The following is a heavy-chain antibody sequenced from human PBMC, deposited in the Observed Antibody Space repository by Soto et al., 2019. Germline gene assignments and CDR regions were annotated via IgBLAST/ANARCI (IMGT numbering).Heavy chain of an antibody. J-gene: IGHJ5*02. D-gene: IGHD3-22*01. CDR1: GGTFSSYA. CDR2: IIPIFGTA. V-gene: IGHV1-69*13. Sequence: ASVKVSCKASGGTFSSYAISWVRQAPGQGLEWMGGIIPIFGTAKYAQKFQGRVTVTADESKSTAYMELSSLRSEDTAVYYCAKIGARAEWFDPWGQGTLVTVSS. CDR3: AKIGARAEWFDP.